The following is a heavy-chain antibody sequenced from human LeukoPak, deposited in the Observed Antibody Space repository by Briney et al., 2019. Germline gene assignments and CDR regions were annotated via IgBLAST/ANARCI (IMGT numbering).Heavy chain of an antibody. J-gene: IGHJ4*02. V-gene: IGHV1-3*01. CDR1: GYTFTSYA. Sequence: GASVKVSCKASGYTFTSYAMHWVRQAPGQRLEWMGWINAGNGNTKYSQKFQGRVTITRDTSASTAYMELSSLRSEDTAVYYCARLPIDYGDQEDYWGQGTLVTVSS. CDR2: INAGNGNT. CDR3: ARLPIDYGDQEDY. D-gene: IGHD4-17*01.